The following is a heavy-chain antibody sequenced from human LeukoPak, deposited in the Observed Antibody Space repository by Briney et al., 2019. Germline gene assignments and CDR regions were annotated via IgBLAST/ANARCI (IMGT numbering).Heavy chain of an antibody. Sequence: GASVKVSCKASGYTFTSYDINWVRQATGQGLEWMGWISAYNGNTNYAQKLQGRVTMTTDTSTSTAYMELRSLRSDDTAVYYCARDFNSLRSRAPAAGTFDYWGQGTLVTVSS. CDR2: ISAYNGNT. D-gene: IGHD6-13*01. V-gene: IGHV1-18*01. J-gene: IGHJ4*02. CDR3: ARDFNSLRSRAPAAGTFDY. CDR1: GYTFTSYD.